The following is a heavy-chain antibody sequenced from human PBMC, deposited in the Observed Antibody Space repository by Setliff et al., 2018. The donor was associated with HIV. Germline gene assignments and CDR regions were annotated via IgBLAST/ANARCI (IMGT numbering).Heavy chain of an antibody. Sequence: ASVKVSCKASGYTFTSYAMHWVRQAPGQRLEWMGWINAGNGNTKYSQKFQGRVTITTDENRSTAYMELNSLRPEDTGVFYCARVGRSSSYHYYGMDVWGQGTTVTVSS. CDR3: ARVGRSSSYHYYGMDV. CDR2: INAGNGNT. D-gene: IGHD6-13*01. J-gene: IGHJ6*02. CDR1: GYTFTSYA. V-gene: IGHV1-3*01.